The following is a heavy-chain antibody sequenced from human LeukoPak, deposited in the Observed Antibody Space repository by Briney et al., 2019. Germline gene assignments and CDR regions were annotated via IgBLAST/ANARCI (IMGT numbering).Heavy chain of an antibody. J-gene: IGHJ4*02. CDR1: GFTFSDYY. D-gene: IGHD6-13*01. CDR2: ISSSGSTI. Sequence: SPGRSLRLSCAASGFTFSDYYMSWIRQAPGKGLEWVSYISSSGSTIYYADSVKGRFTISRDNAKNSLYLQMNSLRAEDTAVYYCSTSYSSSWPLDYWGQGTLVTVSS. CDR3: STSYSSSWPLDY. V-gene: IGHV3-11*01.